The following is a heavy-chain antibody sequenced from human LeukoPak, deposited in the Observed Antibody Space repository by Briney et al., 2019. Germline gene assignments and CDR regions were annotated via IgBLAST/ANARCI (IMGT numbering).Heavy chain of an antibody. V-gene: IGHV3-74*01. CDR3: VIDLGDYNDF. CDR2: INTQGTYT. D-gene: IGHD3-10*01. CDR1: GFTFSNYA. Sequence: GGSLRLSCAASGFTFSNYAMSWVRQAPGRGLLWASRINTQGTYTNYADSVKGRFTISRDNAKNTLYLQMSSLRADDTAVYYCVIDLGDYNDFWGQGTLVSVSS. J-gene: IGHJ4*02.